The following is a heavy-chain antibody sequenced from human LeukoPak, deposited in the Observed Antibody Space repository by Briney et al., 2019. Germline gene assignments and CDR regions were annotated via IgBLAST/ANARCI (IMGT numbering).Heavy chain of an antibody. V-gene: IGHV4-34*01. CDR2: INHSGST. D-gene: IGHD5-18*01. Sequence: SETLSLTCAVYGGSFSGYYWSWIREPPGKGLEWSGEINHSGSTNYNPSLKSRVTISVDTSKNQFSLKLSSVTAADTAVYYCARSLWLLGGPFGYLGQGTLVTVSS. CDR1: GGSFSGYY. J-gene: IGHJ4*02. CDR3: ARSLWLLGGPFGY.